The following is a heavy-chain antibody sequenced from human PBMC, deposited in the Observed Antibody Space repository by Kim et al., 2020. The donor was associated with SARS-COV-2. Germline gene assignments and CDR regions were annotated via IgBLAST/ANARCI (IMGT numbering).Heavy chain of an antibody. CDR2: ISYDGSNK. V-gene: IGHV3-30*01. J-gene: IGHJ4*02. CDR1: GFTFSRYA. Sequence: GGSLRLSCAASGFTFSRYAMHWVRQAPGKGLEWGAGISYDGSNKYYADSVKGRFTISRDNSQNTLYLQVNSLRAEDTAVYYCARGGSSSLGGDRYYFDYWGQGSLVTVSA. D-gene: IGHD6-13*01. CDR3: ARGGSSSLGGDRYYFDY.